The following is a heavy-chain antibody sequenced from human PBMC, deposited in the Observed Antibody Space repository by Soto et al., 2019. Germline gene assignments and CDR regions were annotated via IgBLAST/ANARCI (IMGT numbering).Heavy chain of an antibody. V-gene: IGHV4-59*01. CDR3: ARMRLEAGIWSFDY. J-gene: IGHJ4*02. Sequence: SETLSLTCTVSGGSISGYYWSWVRQPPGKGLEWIGYIYYSGSTNYNPALLSRVTITVDTSKSQFSLKLSSVIAADTAVYYCARMRLEAGIWSFDYWGLGTLVTVSS. CDR1: GGSISGYY. CDR2: IYYSGST. D-gene: IGHD6-13*01.